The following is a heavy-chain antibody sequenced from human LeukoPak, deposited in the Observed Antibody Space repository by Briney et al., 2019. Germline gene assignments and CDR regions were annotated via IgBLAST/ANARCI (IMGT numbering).Heavy chain of an antibody. CDR1: GFTFSSYA. Sequence: QTGGSLRLSCAAYGFTFSSYAMSWGRQAPGKGLEWVSAISGSGGSTYYADPVKGRVTISRDNSKNTLYLQMNSLRAEDTAVYYCAKDAPYYDFWSGYLYWGQGTLVTVSS. CDR3: AKDAPYYDFWSGYLY. J-gene: IGHJ4*02. CDR2: ISGSGGST. D-gene: IGHD3-3*01. V-gene: IGHV3-23*01.